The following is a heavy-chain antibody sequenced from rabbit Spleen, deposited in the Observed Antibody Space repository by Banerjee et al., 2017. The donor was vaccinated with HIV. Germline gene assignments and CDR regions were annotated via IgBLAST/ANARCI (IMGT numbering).Heavy chain of an antibody. V-gene: IGHV1S45*01. CDR3: ARGVVGNGNYIHDIAL. D-gene: IGHD5-1*01. CDR1: GFSFTNRDW. CDR2: IWGGANGAT. Sequence: QEQLVESGGGLVQPGASLTLTCTASGFSFTNRDWMCWVRQAPGKGLEWIACIWGGANGATYYASWAKGRFTISKTSPTTVTLQMTSLTAADTATYFCARGVVGNGNYIHDIALWGPGTLVTVS. J-gene: IGHJ4*01.